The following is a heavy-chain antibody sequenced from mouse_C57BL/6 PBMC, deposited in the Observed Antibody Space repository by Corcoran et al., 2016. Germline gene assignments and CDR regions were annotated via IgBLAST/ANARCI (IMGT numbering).Heavy chain of an antibody. J-gene: IGHJ3*01. V-gene: IGHV3-6*01. CDR1: SYSITSGYY. CDR2: ISYDGSN. D-gene: IGHD3-2*02. CDR3: AKTAQATLFAY. Sequence: DVQLPESGPGLVKPSQSLSLTCSVTSYSITSGYYWDWIRQFPGNKLEWMGYISYDGSNNYNPSLNNRISITRDTSKNQFFLKLNSVTTEDTATYYCAKTAQATLFAYWGQGTLVTVSA.